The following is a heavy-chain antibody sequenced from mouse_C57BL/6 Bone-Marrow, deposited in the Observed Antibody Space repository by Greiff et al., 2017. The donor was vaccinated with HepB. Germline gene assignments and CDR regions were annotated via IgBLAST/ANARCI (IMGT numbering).Heavy chain of an antibody. J-gene: IGHJ1*03. CDR2: IRSKSNNYAT. CDR1: GFTFTTYA. Sequence: EVMLVESGGGLVQPKASLKLSCAASGFTFTTYAMNWVRQAPGKGLEWVARIRSKSNNYATYYADSVKDRFTISRDDSESMLYLQMNNLKTEDTAMYYCVRLGTTVDWYFDVWGTGTTVTVSS. V-gene: IGHV10-1*01. CDR3: VRLGTTVDWYFDV. D-gene: IGHD1-1*01.